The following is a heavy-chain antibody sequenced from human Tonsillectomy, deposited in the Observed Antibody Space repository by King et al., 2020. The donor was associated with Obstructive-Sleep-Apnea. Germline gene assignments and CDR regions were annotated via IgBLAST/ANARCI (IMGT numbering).Heavy chain of an antibody. CDR3: AKDSLVGATNPYYYYGMDV. J-gene: IGHJ6*02. Sequence: VQLVESGGGLVQPGGSLRLSCAASGFTFSSYAMSWVRQAPGKGLEWVSAISGSGGSTYYADSVKGRFTISRDNSKNTLYLQMNSLGAEGTAVYYCAKDSLVGATNPYYYYGMDVWGQGTTVTVSS. CDR1: GFTFSSYA. CDR2: ISGSGGST. V-gene: IGHV3-23*04. D-gene: IGHD1-26*01.